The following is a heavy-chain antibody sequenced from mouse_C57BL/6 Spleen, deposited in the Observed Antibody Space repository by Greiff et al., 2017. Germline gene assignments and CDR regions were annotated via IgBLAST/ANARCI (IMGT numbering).Heavy chain of an antibody. D-gene: IGHD1-1*01. CDR2: IDPSDSYT. V-gene: IGHV1-69*01. J-gene: IGHJ4*01. Sequence: QVQLKQPGAELVMPGASVKLSCKASGYTFTSYWMHWVKQRPGQGLEWIGEIDPSDSYTNYNQKFKGKSTLTVAKSSSTAYMQLSSLTSEDSAVYYCAILLFSMDDWGQGTSVTVSS. CDR1: GYTFTSYW. CDR3: AILLFSMDD.